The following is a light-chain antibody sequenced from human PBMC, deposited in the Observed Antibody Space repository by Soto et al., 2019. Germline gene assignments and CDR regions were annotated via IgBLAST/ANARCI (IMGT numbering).Light chain of an antibody. CDR3: QQYGSTPYT. J-gene: IGKJ2*01. CDR1: QSVSNNY. V-gene: IGKV3-20*01. CDR2: GAS. Sequence: EVVMTQSPGTLSLSPGERATLSCRASQSVSNNYLAWYQQRPGHAPRLLIYGASKRATGIPDKFSGSVSGTDFTLSVNRLEPEDVAVYYCQQYGSTPYTFGQGTKLEIE.